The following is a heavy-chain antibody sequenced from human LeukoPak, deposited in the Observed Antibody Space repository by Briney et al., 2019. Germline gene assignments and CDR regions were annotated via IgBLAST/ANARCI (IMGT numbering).Heavy chain of an antibody. CDR1: GFTFSSYA. CDR3: AKKRITMIVVVSDFDY. Sequence: GGSLRLSCAASGFTFSSYAMSWVRQAPGKGLEWVSAISGSGGSTYYADSVKGRFTISRDNSKNTLYLQMNSLRAEDTVVYYCAKKRITMIVVVSDFDYWGQGTLVTVSS. CDR2: ISGSGGST. V-gene: IGHV3-23*01. D-gene: IGHD3-22*01. J-gene: IGHJ4*02.